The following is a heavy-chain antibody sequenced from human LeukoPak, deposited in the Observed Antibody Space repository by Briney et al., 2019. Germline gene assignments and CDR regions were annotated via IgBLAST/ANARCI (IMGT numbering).Heavy chain of an antibody. CDR3: ARLRRDGYTPSYYYGMDV. CDR2: SYPGYSDT. Sequence: GEALKISCKGSGYIFTRYWIGWVRQMPGKGLGWMGISYPGYSDTRYSPSFQDQVTISADKSIYTAYLQWTSLKASDPAMYHCARLRRDGYTPSYYYGMDVWGPGTTVTVSS. J-gene: IGHJ6*02. CDR1: GYIFTRYW. V-gene: IGHV5-51*01. D-gene: IGHD5-24*01.